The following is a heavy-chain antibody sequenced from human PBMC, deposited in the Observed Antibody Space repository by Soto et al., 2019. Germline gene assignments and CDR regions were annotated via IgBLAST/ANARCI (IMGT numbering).Heavy chain of an antibody. J-gene: IGHJ4*02. V-gene: IGHV3-30*14. D-gene: IGHD5-12*01. CDR3: ARVLRGYSGFEDYFDY. CDR1: GFTFSSYA. CDR2: ISYDGSDK. Sequence: FLRLSCAASGFTFSSYAMHWVRQAPGKGLEWVALISYDGSDKDYADSVKGRFTISRENAKNSLYLQMNSLRAGDTAVYYCARVLRGYSGFEDYFDYWGQGALVT.